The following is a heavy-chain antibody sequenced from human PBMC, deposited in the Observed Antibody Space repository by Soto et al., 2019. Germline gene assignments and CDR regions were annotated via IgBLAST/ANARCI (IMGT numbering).Heavy chain of an antibody. V-gene: IGHV1-69*13. CDR2: IIPIFGTA. J-gene: IGHJ6*02. Sequence: SVKVSCKASGGTFSSYAISWVRQAPGQGLEWMGGIIPIFGTANYAQKFQGRVTITADESTSTAYMELSSLRSEDTAVYYCARDIVATTNYYYYYGLDVWGQGTTVTVSS. D-gene: IGHD5-12*01. CDR3: ARDIVATTNYYYYYGLDV. CDR1: GGTFSSYA.